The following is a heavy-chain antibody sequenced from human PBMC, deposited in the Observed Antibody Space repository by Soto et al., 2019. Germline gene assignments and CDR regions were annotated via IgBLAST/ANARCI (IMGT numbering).Heavy chain of an antibody. CDR1: GFAFSSYG. CDR3: AKDPLDYSNYQNFDY. D-gene: IGHD4-4*01. J-gene: IGHJ4*02. CDR2: ISYDGSNK. V-gene: IGHV3-30*18. Sequence: GGCLRLSCAPSGFAFSSYGMDWFRQAPGKGLEWVAVISYDGSNKYYADSVKGRFTISRDNSKNTLYLQMNSLRAEDTAVYYCAKDPLDYSNYQNFDYWGQGT.